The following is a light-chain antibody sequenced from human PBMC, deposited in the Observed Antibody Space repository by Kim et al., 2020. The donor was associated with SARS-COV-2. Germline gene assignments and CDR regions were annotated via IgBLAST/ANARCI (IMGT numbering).Light chain of an antibody. Sequence: DVIMTQSPLSLPVTLGQPASISCRSSQSLVFSDGKTYLNWFHQRPGQSPRRLIYKVSNRDSGVPDRFSGSGSGTDFTLKISRVEAEDVGVYYSMCGTHWPPSFTFGGGTKVDIK. J-gene: IGKJ4*01. CDR2: KVS. CDR1: QSLVFSDGKTY. CDR3: MCGTHWPPSFT. V-gene: IGKV2-30*01.